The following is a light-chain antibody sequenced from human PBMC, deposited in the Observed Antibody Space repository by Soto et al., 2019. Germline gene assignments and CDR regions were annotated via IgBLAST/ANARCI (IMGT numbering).Light chain of an antibody. CDR1: QNINTY. V-gene: IGKV1-39*01. Sequence: DIQMTQSPYSLSAAVGDRVTITCRASQNINTYLNWYQQKPGKAPKLLIFDAASLQSGVPSRFSGSGSRTDFTLTITSLQPEDFAVYYCQQYGSSPPYTFGQGTKLEIK. CDR3: QQYGSSPPYT. J-gene: IGKJ2*01. CDR2: DAA.